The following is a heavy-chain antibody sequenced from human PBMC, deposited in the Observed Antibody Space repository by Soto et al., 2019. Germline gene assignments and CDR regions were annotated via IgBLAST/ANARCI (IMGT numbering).Heavy chain of an antibody. Sequence: QLQLVQSGAEVKKPGTSVKVSCKTSGYTFTAFYIHWVRQAPGQGLEWVGWINPNAGDSKSPQRFQGSVTLPRETSTNSASLELTGLTSADAAVYFCARSAFGVTQGIGRAFDVWGPGTIVDVS. CDR1: GYTFTAFY. V-gene: IGHV1-2*04. CDR2: INPNAGDS. J-gene: IGHJ3*01. CDR3: ARSAFGVTQGIGRAFDV. D-gene: IGHD3-3*01.